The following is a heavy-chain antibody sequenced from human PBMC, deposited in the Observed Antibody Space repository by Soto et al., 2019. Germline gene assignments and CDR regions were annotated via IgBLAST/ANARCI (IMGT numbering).Heavy chain of an antibody. CDR1: GYTFTSYG. V-gene: IGHV1-18*01. D-gene: IGHD3-3*01. CDR2: ISAYNGNT. Sequence: ASVKVSCKASGYTFTSYGISWVRQAPGQGLEWMGWISAYNGNTNYAQKLQGRVTMTTDTSTSTAYMELRSLRSDDTAVYYCARDQSITIFGVVIPDASDDWGQGTLVTVSS. CDR3: ARDQSITIFGVVIPDASDD. J-gene: IGHJ4*02.